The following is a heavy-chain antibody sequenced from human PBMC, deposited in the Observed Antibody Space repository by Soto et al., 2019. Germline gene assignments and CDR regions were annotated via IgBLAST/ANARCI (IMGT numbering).Heavy chain of an antibody. CDR3: ARAPDPRFFHSRYYMDV. CDR1: GGSIGSYY. D-gene: IGHD3-3*01. V-gene: IGHV4-59*01. J-gene: IGHJ6*03. Sequence: PSETLSLTCTVYGGSIGSYYWSWIRQPPGKGLEWIGYIYYSGSTNYNPSLKSRVTISVDTSKNQFSLKLSSVTAADTAVYYCARAPDPRFFHSRYYMDVWGEGTTVIVSS. CDR2: IYYSGST.